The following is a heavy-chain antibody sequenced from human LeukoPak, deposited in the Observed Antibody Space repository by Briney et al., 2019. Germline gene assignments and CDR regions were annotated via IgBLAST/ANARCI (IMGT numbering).Heavy chain of an antibody. J-gene: IGHJ5*02. CDR1: GGSISSGAYY. CDR3: ARSGSGSPLFWFDP. V-gene: IGHV4-31*03. D-gene: IGHD3-10*01. Sequence: SETLSLTCTVSGGSISSGAYYWNWIRQHPGKGLEWNGYIYYSGSTYYNPSLKSRLTISVDTSKNQFSLKMSSVTAADTAVYYCARSGSGSPLFWFDPWGQGTLVTVSS. CDR2: IYYSGST.